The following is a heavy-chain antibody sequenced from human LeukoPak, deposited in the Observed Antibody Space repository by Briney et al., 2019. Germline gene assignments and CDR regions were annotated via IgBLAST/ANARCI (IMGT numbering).Heavy chain of an antibody. D-gene: IGHD6-19*01. CDR2: ISINGGST. CDR1: GFTFSIYA. CDR3: ARLSGGWATHFDY. V-gene: IGHV3-64*02. Sequence: PGGSLRLSCAASGFTFSIYAMHWVRQAPGKGLEYVSAISINGGSTYYADSVKGRFTISRANCKKTLYLQMGSLRAEDMAVYYCARLSGGWATHFDYWGQGTLVTVSS. J-gene: IGHJ4*02.